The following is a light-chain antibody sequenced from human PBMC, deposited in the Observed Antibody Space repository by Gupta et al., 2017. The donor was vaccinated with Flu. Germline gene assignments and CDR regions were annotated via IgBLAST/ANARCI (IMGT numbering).Light chain of an antibody. CDR2: EIS. CDR3: SSFITSATLGV. Sequence: ITISCTGTSSDVGAYNYVSWYQQQPGKAPKLIVYEISNRPSGMSNRFSGSKSGNTTSLTISGLQAEDEAHYYCSSFITSATLGVFGGGTKLTVL. V-gene: IGLV2-14*01. J-gene: IGLJ3*02. CDR1: SSDVGAYNY.